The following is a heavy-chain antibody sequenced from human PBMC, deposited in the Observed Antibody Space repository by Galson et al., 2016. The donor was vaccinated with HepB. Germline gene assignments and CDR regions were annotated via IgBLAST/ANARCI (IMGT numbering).Heavy chain of an antibody. D-gene: IGHD3-16*01. CDR1: GYTLTELP. J-gene: IGHJ5*02. CDR2: FDPEDAET. CDR3: ATQVLFGASNDFTFGGVKRPFAP. Sequence: SVKVSCKVSGYTLTELPMNWVRQAPGKGLEWMGRFDPEDAETIYAQKFQGRVTMTEDTSTDTAYMELSSLRSEDTAVYYCATQVLFGASNDFTFGGVKRPFAPWGQGTLVTVSS. V-gene: IGHV1-24*01.